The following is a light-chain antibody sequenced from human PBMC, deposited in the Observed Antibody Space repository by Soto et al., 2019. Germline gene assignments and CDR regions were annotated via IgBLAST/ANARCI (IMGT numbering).Light chain of an antibody. CDR1: QSVSSSY. CDR3: QQYGTSPPGT. V-gene: IGKV3-20*01. CDR2: GAS. J-gene: IGKJ1*01. Sequence: IVLTQSPGTLALSPREIATLSYSASQSVSSSYLAWYQQKPCQAPRLLIYGASRRATGIPDRFSGSGSGTDFTLTNSRLEPEDFAVYYCQQYGTSPPGTFGQGTKVDIK.